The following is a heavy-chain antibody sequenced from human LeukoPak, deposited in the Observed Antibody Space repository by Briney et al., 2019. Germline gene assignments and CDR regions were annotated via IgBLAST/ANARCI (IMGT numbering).Heavy chain of an antibody. D-gene: IGHD3-10*01. CDR2: TSHSGST. Sequence: SETLSLTCIVSGDSISSYYWSWIRQPPGKGLEWIGYTSHSGSTNSNPSLKSRVTISVDTSKNQFSLTLSSVTAADTAMYYCARAGKNSGSYDYWGQGTLVTVSS. CDR1: GDSISSYY. J-gene: IGHJ4*02. V-gene: IGHV4-59*01. CDR3: ARAGKNSGSYDY.